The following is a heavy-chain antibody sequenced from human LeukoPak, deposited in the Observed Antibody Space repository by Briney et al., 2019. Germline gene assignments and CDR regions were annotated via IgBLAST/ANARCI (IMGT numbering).Heavy chain of an antibody. J-gene: IGHJ4*01. Sequence: PGGSLRLSCAASGFTFSSYAMSWVRQAPGKGLEWVSAISGRGGSTYYADSVKGRFTISRDNSKNTLYLQMNSLRAEDTAVYYCAKVRDMATIPKGYFDYWGQEPWSPSPQ. D-gene: IGHD5-24*01. CDR3: AKVRDMATIPKGYFDY. CDR1: GFTFSSYA. V-gene: IGHV3-23*01. CDR2: ISGRGGST.